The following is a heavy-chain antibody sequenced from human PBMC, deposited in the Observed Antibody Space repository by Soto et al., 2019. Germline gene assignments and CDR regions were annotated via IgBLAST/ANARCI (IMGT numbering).Heavy chain of an antibody. J-gene: IGHJ4*02. CDR3: AKGAYYHGSGSYFPFDY. D-gene: IGHD3-10*01. CDR2: ISGSGGST. V-gene: IGHV3-23*01. CDR1: GFTLSSYG. Sequence: GGSLRLSCAASGFTLSSYGMSWVRQAPGKGLEWVSAISGSGGSTYYADSVKGRFTISRDNSKNTLYLQMNSLRAEDTAVYYCAKGAYYHGSGSYFPFDYWGQGTLVTVSS.